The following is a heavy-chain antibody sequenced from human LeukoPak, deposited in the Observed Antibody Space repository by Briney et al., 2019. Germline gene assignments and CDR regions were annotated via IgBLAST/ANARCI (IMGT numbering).Heavy chain of an antibody. CDR1: GFTFRSNW. Sequence: GGSLRLSCAASGFTFRSNWMHWVRQAPGKGLVWVSRINTDGSDTNYADSVKGRFTISRDNAKNTLYLKMDSLRAEDTAVYYCARGYSNWYFDLWGRGTLVTVSS. CDR2: INTDGSDT. V-gene: IGHV3-74*01. D-gene: IGHD2-15*01. J-gene: IGHJ2*01. CDR3: ARGYSNWYFDL.